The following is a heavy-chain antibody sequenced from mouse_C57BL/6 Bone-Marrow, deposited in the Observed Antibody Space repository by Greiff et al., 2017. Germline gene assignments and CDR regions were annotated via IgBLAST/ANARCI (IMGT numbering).Heavy chain of an antibody. V-gene: IGHV1-11*01. CDR1: GYTFTDHI. CDR2: IYPVSGET. CDR3: ACGSSAYYAMDY. Sequence: QVHVKQSGAELASPWASVTLSCKASGYTFTDHIMNWVQKGPGQGLEWIGRIYPVSGETNYNPKFIGKATFSVDRDSSTVYMVLYSLTSENPAVYYCACGSSAYYAMDYWGQGTSVTVSS. D-gene: IGHD1-1*01. J-gene: IGHJ4*01.